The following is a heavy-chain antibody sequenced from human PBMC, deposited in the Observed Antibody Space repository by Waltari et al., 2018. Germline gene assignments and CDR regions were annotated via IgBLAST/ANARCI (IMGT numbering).Heavy chain of an antibody. CDR2: INPNSGGT. CDR1: GYTFTGYY. Sequence: QVQLVQSGAEVKKPGASVKVSCKASGYTFTGYYMHWVRQAPGQGLEWMGWINPNSGGTNYAQKFQGRVTMTRDTSISTAYMELSRLRSDDTAVYYCARVRSCSTSCYVNWFDPWGQGTLVTVSS. V-gene: IGHV1-2*02. CDR3: ARVRSCSTSCYVNWFDP. J-gene: IGHJ5*02. D-gene: IGHD2-2*01.